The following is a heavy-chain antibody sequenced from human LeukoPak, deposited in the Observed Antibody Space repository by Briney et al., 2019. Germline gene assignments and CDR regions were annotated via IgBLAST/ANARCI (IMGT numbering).Heavy chain of an antibody. V-gene: IGHV1-18*01. J-gene: IGHJ4*02. D-gene: IGHD4-17*01. CDR3: ARSYYGDTEFDY. Sequence: ASVKVSSKASGYTFTSYGISWVRQAPGQGLEWMGWISAYNGNTNYAQKLQGRVTMTTDTSTSTAYMELRSLRSDDTAVYYCARSYYGDTEFDYWGQGTLVTVSS. CDR1: GYTFTSYG. CDR2: ISAYNGNT.